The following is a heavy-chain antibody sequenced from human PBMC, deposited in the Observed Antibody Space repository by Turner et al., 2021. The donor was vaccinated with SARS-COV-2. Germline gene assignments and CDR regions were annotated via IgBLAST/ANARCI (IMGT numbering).Heavy chain of an antibody. J-gene: IGHJ4*02. CDR1: GYTFTTYY. V-gene: IGHV1-46*03. CDR3: TRSRPGSTVTFDY. Sequence: QVQLVQSGAEVKKPGASVKVSCKASGYTFTTYYLHWVRQAPGHGLEWMGMITTSSGYTTYAQTFQGRVTMTRDTSTTTVYMDLSSLTFEDTAVYFCTRSRPGSTVTFDYWGQGTLVTVSS. D-gene: IGHD4-17*01. CDR2: ITTSSGYT.